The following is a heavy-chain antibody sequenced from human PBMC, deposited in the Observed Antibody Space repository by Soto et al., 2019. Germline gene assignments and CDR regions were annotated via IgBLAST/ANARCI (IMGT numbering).Heavy chain of an antibody. CDR3: AKDKGRLAARPVRNWFDL. CDR2: ISYDGSNK. CDR1: GFTFSSYG. V-gene: IGHV3-30*18. J-gene: IGHJ5*02. D-gene: IGHD6-6*01. Sequence: QVQLVESGGGVVQPGRSLRLSCAASGFTFSSYGMHWVRQAPGTGLEWVAVISYDGSNKYYADSVKGRFTISRDNSKNTLYLQINSLRAEDTAVYYCAKDKGRLAARPVRNWFDLWGQGTLVTVSS.